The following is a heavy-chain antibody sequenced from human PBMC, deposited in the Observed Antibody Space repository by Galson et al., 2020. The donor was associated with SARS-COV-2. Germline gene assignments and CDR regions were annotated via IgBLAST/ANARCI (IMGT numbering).Heavy chain of an antibody. CDR3: ARRNYYFDY. Sequence: SETLSLNCTVSGGSIDSSLFYWGWIRQAPGQGLEWPGTVFHRGNTYYNPSLKSRLTISVDTSNNQCSLSLTSVTAADTAIYFCARRNYYFDYWGQGALVTVSS. CDR1: GGSIDSSLFY. CDR2: VFHRGNT. J-gene: IGHJ4*02. V-gene: IGHV4-39*01.